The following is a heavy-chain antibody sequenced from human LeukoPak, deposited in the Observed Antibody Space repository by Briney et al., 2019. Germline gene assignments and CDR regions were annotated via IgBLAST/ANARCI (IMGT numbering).Heavy chain of an antibody. Sequence: GGSLRLSCAASGLTFSSSWMDWVRQAPGKGLEWVASINPDGNKKYSAGSVKGRFTISRDNAENSLYLQMNSLRVEDTAFYYCARDLAYSRLDYWGQGMLVTVSS. CDR1: GLTFSSSW. V-gene: IGHV3-7*01. CDR2: INPDGNKK. D-gene: IGHD5-18*01. CDR3: ARDLAYSRLDY. J-gene: IGHJ4*02.